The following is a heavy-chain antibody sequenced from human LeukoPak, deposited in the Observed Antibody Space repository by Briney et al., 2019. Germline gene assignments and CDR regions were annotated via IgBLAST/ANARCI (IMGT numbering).Heavy chain of an antibody. CDR1: GFTFSSYA. CDR2: IRGSGGST. CDR3: ARDGSARSLGN. V-gene: IGHV3-23*01. Sequence: PGGSLRLSCAASGFTFSSYAMSWVRQAPGKGLKWVSAIRGSGGSTSYADSVKGRFTISRDNSENTLYLQINSLRAEDTAVYYCARDGSARSLGNWGQGTLVSVSS. J-gene: IGHJ4*02. D-gene: IGHD6-6*01.